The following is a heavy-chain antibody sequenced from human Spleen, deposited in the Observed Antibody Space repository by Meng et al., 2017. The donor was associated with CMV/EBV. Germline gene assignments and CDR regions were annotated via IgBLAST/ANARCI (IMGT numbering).Heavy chain of an antibody. CDR1: GYNFTHFD. CDR3: ARGPPDTTLNDH. Sequence: CTASGYNFTHFDVTWVRQATGQGLEWMGWMSPKSGATGYAQIFQGRLTMTSNPSTTTAYMELSSLRSEDSAIYYCARGPPDTTLNDHWGQGTLVTVSS. J-gene: IGHJ4*02. D-gene: IGHD1-1*01. V-gene: IGHV1-8*01. CDR2: MSPKSGAT.